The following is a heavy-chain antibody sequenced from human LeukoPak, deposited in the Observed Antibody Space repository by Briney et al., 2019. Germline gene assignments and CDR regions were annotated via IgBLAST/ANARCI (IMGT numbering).Heavy chain of an antibody. CDR1: GYTFTGYY. CDR3: ARDQWGGIAAAGTNY. J-gene: IGHJ4*02. V-gene: IGHV1-2*02. Sequence: ASVKVSCKASGYTFTGYYMHWVRQAPGQGLEWMGWINPNSGGTNYAQKFQGRVTMTRDTSISTAYMELSRLRSDDTAVYYCARDQWGGIAAAGTNYWGQGTQVTVSS. CDR2: INPNSGGT. D-gene: IGHD6-13*01.